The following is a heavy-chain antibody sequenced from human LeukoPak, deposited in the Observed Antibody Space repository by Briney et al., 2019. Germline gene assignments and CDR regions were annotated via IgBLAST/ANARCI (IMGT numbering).Heavy chain of an antibody. CDR1: GFTFSSYG. V-gene: IGHV3-33*01. Sequence: PGGSLRLSCAASGFTFSSYGMHWVRQAPGKGLEWVAVIWYDGSNKYYADSVKGRFTISRDNSRNTLYLQMNSLRAEDTAVYYCARDRVSYCANGVCPPRVTYYHYYGMDVWGQGTTVTVSS. CDR3: ARDRVSYCANGVCPPRVTYYHYYGMDV. D-gene: IGHD2-8*01. CDR2: IWYDGSNK. J-gene: IGHJ6*02.